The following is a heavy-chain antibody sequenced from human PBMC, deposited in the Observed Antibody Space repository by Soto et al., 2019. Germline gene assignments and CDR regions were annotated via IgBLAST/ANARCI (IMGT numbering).Heavy chain of an antibody. J-gene: IGHJ6*02. CDR3: AKGPTVFGAVISFDYYYGMYV. Sequence: GGSLRLSCTASGFTFSTSAMSWVRQAPGRGREWVSGISGSGAGTYYADSVKGRFTISRDNSKNTLYLQMSGLRAEDAAVYYCAKGPTVFGAVISFDYYYGMYVWGQGTPVTVSS. CDR1: GFTFSTSA. V-gene: IGHV3-23*01. CDR2: ISGSGAGT. D-gene: IGHD3-3*01.